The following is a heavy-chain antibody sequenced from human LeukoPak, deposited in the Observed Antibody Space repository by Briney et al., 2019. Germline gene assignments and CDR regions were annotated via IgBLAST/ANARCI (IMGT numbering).Heavy chain of an antibody. CDR1: GFTFSSNW. D-gene: IGHD4-11*01. Sequence: PGGSLRLSCATSGFTFSSNWMSWVRHVPGRGLDWVANIKPDGSAQYYAASVKGRFIISRDTSKNTLYLQMNSLRAEDTAVYYCARSGGLQKFDYWGQGTLVTVSS. CDR2: IKPDGSAQ. J-gene: IGHJ4*02. CDR3: ARSGGLQKFDY. V-gene: IGHV3-7*01.